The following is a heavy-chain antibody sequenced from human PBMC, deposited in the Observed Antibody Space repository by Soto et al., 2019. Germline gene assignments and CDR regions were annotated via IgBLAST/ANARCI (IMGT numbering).Heavy chain of an antibody. Sequence: SVKVSCQASGGTFSRYSISWVRQAPGQGLEWMGGIIPIFGTANYAQKFQGRVTITADESSSPAYMELSSLRTEDNAVYCCAREVSCISGPWGQGTLVTVSS. V-gene: IGHV1-69*13. D-gene: IGHD2-15*01. CDR1: GGTFSRYS. J-gene: IGHJ5*02. CDR3: AREVSCISGP. CDR2: IIPIFGTA.